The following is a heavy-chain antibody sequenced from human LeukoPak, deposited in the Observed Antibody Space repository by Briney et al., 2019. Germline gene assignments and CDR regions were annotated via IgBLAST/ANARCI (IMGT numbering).Heavy chain of an antibody. V-gene: IGHV4-30-4*01. J-gene: IGHJ6*04. CDR1: GGSISSGDYY. CDR3: ARDRLEGYYYGMDV. CDR2: IYYSGST. D-gene: IGHD6-25*01. Sequence: SQTLSLTCTVSGGSISSGDYYWSWIRQPPGKGLEWIGYIYYSGSTYYNPSLKSRVTISVDTSKNQFSLKLSSVTAADTAVYYGARDRLEGYYYGMDVWGKGTTVTVSS.